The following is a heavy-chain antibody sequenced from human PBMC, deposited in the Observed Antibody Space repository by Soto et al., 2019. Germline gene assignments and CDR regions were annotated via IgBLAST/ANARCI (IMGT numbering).Heavy chain of an antibody. V-gene: IGHV3-23*01. CDR2: ISGSGGST. J-gene: IGHJ5*02. CDR1: EFTFSSYA. CDR3: AKGGGYYPLDP. Sequence: RRLSCAASEFTFSSYAMSWVRQAPGKGLEWVSTISGSGGSTYYADSVKGRFTISRDNSKNTLYLQMNSLRAEDTAVYYCAKGGGYYPLDPWGQGTLVTVSS. D-gene: IGHD3-3*01.